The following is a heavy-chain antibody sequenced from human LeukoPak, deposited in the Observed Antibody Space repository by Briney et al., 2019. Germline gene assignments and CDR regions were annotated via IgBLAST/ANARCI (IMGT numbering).Heavy chain of an antibody. V-gene: IGHV3-11*04. CDR2: ISSSGSTI. Sequence: PGGSLRLSCAASGFTFSDYYMSWIRQAPGKGLEWVSYISSSGSTIYYADSVEGRFTISRDNAKNSLYLQMNSLRAEDTAVYYCARPYSSKGYYFDYWGQGTLVTVSS. J-gene: IGHJ4*02. CDR3: ARPYSSKGYYFDY. D-gene: IGHD6-13*01. CDR1: GFTFSDYY.